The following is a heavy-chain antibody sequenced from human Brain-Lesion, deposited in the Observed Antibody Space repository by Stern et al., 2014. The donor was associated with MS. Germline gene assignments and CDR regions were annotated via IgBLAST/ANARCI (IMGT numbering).Heavy chain of an antibody. J-gene: IGHJ4*02. CDR3: ARGESSRYYYYFDD. CDR2: IYYLGST. Sequence: VQLLESGPGLVKPSQTLSLTCNVSGDSLSSGDNYWSWLRPSPGKGLVWIGYIYYLGSTFDSPVLKGRVSRAVGTSKNQFSLTQSCWSAAYTGVQYCARGESSRYYYYFDDWGQGTLVTVSS. V-gene: IGHV4-30-4*01. D-gene: IGHD3-22*01. CDR1: GDSLSSGDNY.